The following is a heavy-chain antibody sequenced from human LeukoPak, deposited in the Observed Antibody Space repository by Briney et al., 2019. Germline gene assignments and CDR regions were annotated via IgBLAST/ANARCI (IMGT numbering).Heavy chain of an antibody. Sequence: GGSLRLSCAASGFTFSSYAMTWIRQAPGKGLEWVSAISGSGGSTYYADSVKGRFTISRDNSKNTLYLQMNSLRAEDTAVYYCAKVGSNYDFWSGYFNDYYYYYMDVWGKGTTVTVSS. CDR3: AKVGSNYDFWSGYFNDYYYYYMDV. D-gene: IGHD3-3*01. J-gene: IGHJ6*03. CDR2: ISGSGGST. CDR1: GFTFSSYA. V-gene: IGHV3-23*01.